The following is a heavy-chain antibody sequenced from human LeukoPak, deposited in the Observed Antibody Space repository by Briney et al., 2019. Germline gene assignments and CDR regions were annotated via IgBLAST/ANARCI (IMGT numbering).Heavy chain of an antibody. CDR3: TTDIFFLVYSSSYFDY. CDR2: IKSKTDGGTT. CDR1: GFTFSSYA. D-gene: IGHD6-13*01. V-gene: IGHV3-15*01. J-gene: IGHJ4*02. Sequence: GGSLRLSCAASGFTFSSYAMSWVRQAPGKGLGWVGRIKSKTDGGTTDYAAPVKGRFTISRDDSKNTLYLQMNSLKTEDTAVYYCTTDIFFLVYSSSYFDYWGQGTLVTVSS.